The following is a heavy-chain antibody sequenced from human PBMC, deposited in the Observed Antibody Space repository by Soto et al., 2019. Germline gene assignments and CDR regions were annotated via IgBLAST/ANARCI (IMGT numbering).Heavy chain of an antibody. V-gene: IGHV3-9*01. CDR1: GLPFDDYR. CDR3: AKAYSSSSLGWFDP. Sequence: PGGSLRLSCSPSGLPFDDYRLHWVRQAPGKGLEWVSGISWNSGTIAYADSVKGRFTISRDNAKNSLYLQMNSLRAEDTALYYCAKAYSSSSLGWFDPWGQGT. D-gene: IGHD6-6*01. J-gene: IGHJ5*02. CDR2: ISWNSGTI.